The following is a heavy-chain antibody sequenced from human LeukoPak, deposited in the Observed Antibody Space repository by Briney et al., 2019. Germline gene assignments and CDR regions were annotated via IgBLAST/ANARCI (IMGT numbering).Heavy chain of an antibody. V-gene: IGHV4-39*01. CDR1: GGSISSSSYY. CDR3: ARQSKGIIVITDFQH. D-gene: IGHD3-22*01. CDR2: IYYSGNT. Sequence: PSETLSLTCTVSGGSISSSSYYWGWIRQPPGKGLEWIGSIYYSGNTYYSPSLKSRVTISVDTSKNQFSLKPSSVTAADTAVYYCARQSKGIIVITDFQHWGQGTLVTVSS. J-gene: IGHJ1*01.